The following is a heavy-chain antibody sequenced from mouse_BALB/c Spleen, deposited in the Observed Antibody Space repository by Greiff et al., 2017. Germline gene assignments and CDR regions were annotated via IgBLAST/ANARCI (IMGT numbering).Heavy chain of an antibody. J-gene: IGHJ4*01. Sequence: LQESGAELAKPGASVKMSCKASGYTFTSYWMHWVKQRPGQGLEWIGYINPSTGYTEYNQKFKDKATLTADKSSSTAYMQLSSLTSEDSAVYYCARGYGAMDDWGQGTSVTVSS. CDR2: INPSTGYT. CDR3: ARGYGAMDD. V-gene: IGHV1-7*01. CDR1: GYTFTSYW. D-gene: IGHD2-14*01.